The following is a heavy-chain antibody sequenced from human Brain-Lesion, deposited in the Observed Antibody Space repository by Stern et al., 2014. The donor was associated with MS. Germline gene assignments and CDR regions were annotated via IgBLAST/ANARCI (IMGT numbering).Heavy chain of an antibody. V-gene: IGHV4-4*02. Sequence: QLQLQESGPGLVTPSGTLSLTCAVSGGSISSSNWWRWVRQSPGKGLEWIGGSDHSGRTIYNPSLTSRVTVSVDQSKTRFSLNLRSGTAADTAVYFCARFPASRPHVFDSWGQGTLVTVSS. D-gene: IGHD6-13*01. CDR2: SDHSGRT. J-gene: IGHJ4*02. CDR1: GGSISSSNW. CDR3: ARFPASRPHVFDS.